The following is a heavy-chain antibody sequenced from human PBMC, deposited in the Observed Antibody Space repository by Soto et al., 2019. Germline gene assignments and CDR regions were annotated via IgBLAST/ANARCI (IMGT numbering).Heavy chain of an antibody. Sequence: PWGALVVCCTCSGFSFGDYAINWVRQAPGKGLEWVGLIRNQTYHERPEYAASVKDRFTITRDDSNSVAYLQMTSLRAEDSAVYYCGRAESPDTAYFSDYWGQGTMVTVSS. V-gene: IGHV3-49*04. CDR2: IRNQTYHERP. J-gene: IGHJ4*02. CDR1: GFSFGDYA. D-gene: IGHD5-18*01. CDR3: GRAESPDTAYFSDY.